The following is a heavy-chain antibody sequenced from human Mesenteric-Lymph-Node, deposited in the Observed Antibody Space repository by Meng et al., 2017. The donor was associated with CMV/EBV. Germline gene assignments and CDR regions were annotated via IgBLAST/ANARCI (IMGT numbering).Heavy chain of an antibody. Sequence: GESLKISCAASGFTFSSYTMSWVRQAPGRGLEWVSAFSGSGGPTYYTASVRGRFTISRDNSKNTLYLQMNSLRAEDTAVYYCAKDWSTVTGSYYYGMDVWGQGTTVTVSS. CDR3: AKDWSTVTGSYYYGMDV. V-gene: IGHV3-23*01. J-gene: IGHJ6*02. D-gene: IGHD4-11*01. CDR2: FSGSGGPT. CDR1: GFTFSSYT.